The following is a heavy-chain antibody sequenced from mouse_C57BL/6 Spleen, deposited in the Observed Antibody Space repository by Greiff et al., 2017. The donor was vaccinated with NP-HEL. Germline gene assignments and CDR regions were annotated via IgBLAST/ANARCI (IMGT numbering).Heavy chain of an antibody. J-gene: IGHJ3*01. CDR1: GFTFSSYT. V-gene: IGHV5-9*01. CDR2: ISGGGGNT. Sequence: EVQLVESGGGLVKPGGSLKLSCAASGFTFSSYTMSWVRQTPEKRLEWVATISGGGGNTYYPDSVKGRFTISRDNAKNTLYLQMSSLRSEDTALYYCASSAWFAYWGQGTLVTVSA. CDR3: ASSAWFAY.